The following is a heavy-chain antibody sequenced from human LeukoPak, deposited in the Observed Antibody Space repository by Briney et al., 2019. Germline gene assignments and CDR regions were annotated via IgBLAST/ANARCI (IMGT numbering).Heavy chain of an antibody. CDR1: GFTFSTYW. D-gene: IGHD5-12*01. V-gene: IGHV3-74*01. CDR3: ARDRGYMQDY. Sequence: PGGSLRLSCAASGFTFSTYWMHWVRQAPGKGLVWVSHIKTDGSSTTYADSVKGRFTISRDNAKNTLYLQMNSLRAEDTAVYYCARDRGYMQDYWGQGTLVTVSS. J-gene: IGHJ4*02. CDR2: IKTDGSST.